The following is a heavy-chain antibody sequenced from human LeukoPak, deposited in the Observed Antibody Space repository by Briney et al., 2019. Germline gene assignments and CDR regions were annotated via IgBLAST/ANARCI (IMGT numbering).Heavy chain of an antibody. Sequence: AGGSLRLSCAASGFTFSSYGMSWVRQAPGKGLEWVSAISGSGGSTYYADSVKGRFTISRDNSKNTLYLQMNSLRAEDTAVYYCAKDLYCSSTSCPFDYWGQGTLVTVSS. CDR3: AKDLYCSSTSCPFDY. D-gene: IGHD2-2*01. CDR2: ISGSGGST. CDR1: GFTFSSYG. V-gene: IGHV3-23*01. J-gene: IGHJ4*02.